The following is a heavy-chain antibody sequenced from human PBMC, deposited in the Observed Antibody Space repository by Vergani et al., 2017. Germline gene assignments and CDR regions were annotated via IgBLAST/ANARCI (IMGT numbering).Heavy chain of an antibody. CDR2: IIPIFGTA. CDR1: GGTFSSYA. J-gene: IGHJ2*01. Sequence: QVQLVQSGAEVKKPGSSVKVSCKASGGTFSSYAISWVRQAPGQELEWMGGIIPIFGTANYAQTFQGRVTITADESTSTAYIELSSLRSEDTAVYYCARGAQYDYGDYDWXFDLWGRGTLVTVSS. D-gene: IGHD4-17*01. CDR3: ARGAQYDYGDYDWXFDL. V-gene: IGHV1-69*01.